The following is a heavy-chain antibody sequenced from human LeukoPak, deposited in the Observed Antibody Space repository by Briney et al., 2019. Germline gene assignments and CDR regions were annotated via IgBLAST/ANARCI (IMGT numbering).Heavy chain of an antibody. CDR3: ARCVPPNYYGMDV. Sequence: SETLSLTCTVSGGSISSYYWSWIRQPPGKGLEWIGYIYYSGSTNYNPSLKSRVTISVDTSKNQFSLKLSSVTAADTAVYYRARCVPPNYYGMDVWGQGTTVTASS. V-gene: IGHV4-59*01. J-gene: IGHJ6*02. CDR2: IYYSGST. CDR1: GGSISSYY. D-gene: IGHD2-2*01.